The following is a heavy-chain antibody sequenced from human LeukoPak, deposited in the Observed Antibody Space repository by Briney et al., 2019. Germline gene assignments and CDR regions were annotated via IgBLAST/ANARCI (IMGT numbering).Heavy chain of an antibody. CDR1: GFAFTNVW. CDR2: IISKTGGGTT. J-gene: IGHJ4*02. D-gene: IGHD6-19*01. CDR3: ASHSNVWLLGY. Sequence: GGSLRLSCAASGFAFTNVWMSWVRQTPGKGLEWVGRIISKTGGGTTDYAAPVKGRFTISRDDSKNTLYLQMSSLKTEDTAVYYCASHSNVWLLGYWGQGTLVTVSS. V-gene: IGHV3-15*01.